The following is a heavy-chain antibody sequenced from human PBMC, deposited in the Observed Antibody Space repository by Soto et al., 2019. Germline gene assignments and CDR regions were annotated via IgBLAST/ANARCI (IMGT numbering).Heavy chain of an antibody. V-gene: IGHV4-34*01. CDR2: IKHSGSS. CDR3: ARGGSSDWQVALDI. D-gene: IGHD6-19*01. CDR1: AGSFSHYY. Sequence: SETLSLTCAVYAGSFSHYYWNWIRQSPGKGLEWIGKIKHSGSSNYNPSLRSRVSISVDMSKNQFSLRLTSVTAADMAVYYCARGGSSDWQVALDIWGQGTMVTVSS. J-gene: IGHJ3*02.